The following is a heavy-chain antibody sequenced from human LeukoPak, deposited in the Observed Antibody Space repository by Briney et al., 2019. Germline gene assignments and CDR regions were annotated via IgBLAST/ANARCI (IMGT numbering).Heavy chain of an antibody. Sequence: GGSLRLSCAASGFTFSSYWMSWVRQAPGKGLKWVANIKQDGSEKYYVDSVKGRFIISRDNAKNSLYLQMNSLRAEDTAVYYCARDSFLESPSYWGQGTLVTVSS. D-gene: IGHD3-3*01. CDR2: IKQDGSEK. J-gene: IGHJ4*02. CDR3: ARDSFLESPSY. CDR1: GFTFSSYW. V-gene: IGHV3-7*01.